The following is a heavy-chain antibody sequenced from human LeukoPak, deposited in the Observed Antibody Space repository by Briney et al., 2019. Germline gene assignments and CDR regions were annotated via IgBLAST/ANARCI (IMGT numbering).Heavy chain of an antibody. CDR1: GYTFTGYY. D-gene: IGHD5-12*01. CDR3: ARTIVATMTGFDP. Sequence: ASVKVSCKASGYTFTGYYMHWVRQAPGQGLEWMGWINPNSGGTNYAQKFQGRVTMTRDTSISTAYMELSRLRSDDTAVYYCARTIVATMTGFDPWGQGTLVTVSS. J-gene: IGHJ5*02. V-gene: IGHV1-2*02. CDR2: INPNSGGT.